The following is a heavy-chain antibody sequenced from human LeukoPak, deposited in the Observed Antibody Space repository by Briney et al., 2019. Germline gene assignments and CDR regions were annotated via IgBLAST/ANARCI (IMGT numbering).Heavy chain of an antibody. D-gene: IGHD4-17*01. CDR2: ISWNSGSI. CDR1: GFTFDDYA. V-gene: IGHV3-9*01. CDR3: ARESGSVTSEVDFDY. Sequence: GGSLRLSCAASGFTFDDYAMHWVRQAPGKGLEWVSGISWNSGSIGYADSVEGRFTISRDNAKNSLYLQMNSLRAEDTAVYYCARESGSVTSEVDFDYWGQGTLVTVSS. J-gene: IGHJ4*02.